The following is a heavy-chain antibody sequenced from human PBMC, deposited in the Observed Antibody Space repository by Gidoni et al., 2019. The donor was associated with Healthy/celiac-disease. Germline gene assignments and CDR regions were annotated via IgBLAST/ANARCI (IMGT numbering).Heavy chain of an antibody. CDR2: ISGSGGST. D-gene: IGHD3-22*01. CDR1: GFTLSSYA. CDR3: AKARLVVVPWTYDY. V-gene: IGHV3-23*01. Sequence: EVQLLESGGGLVQPGGSLRLSCAASGFTLSSYAMSWVRQAPGKGLEWVSAISGSGGSTYYADSAKGRFTISRDNSKNTLYLQMNSLRAEDTAVYYCAKARLVVVPWTYDYWGQGTLVTVSS. J-gene: IGHJ4*02.